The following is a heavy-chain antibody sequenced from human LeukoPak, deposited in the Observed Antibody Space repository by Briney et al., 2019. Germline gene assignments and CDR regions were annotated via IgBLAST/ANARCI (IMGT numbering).Heavy chain of an antibody. CDR2: ISYDGSNK. V-gene: IGHV3-30-3*01. Sequence: GGSLRLSCAASGFTFSSYAMHWVRQAPGKGLEWVAVISYDGSNKYYADSVKGRFTISRDNSKNTLYLQMNSLRAEDTAVYYCARDPGYCSGGSCYSPPHHFDYWGQGTLVTVSS. J-gene: IGHJ4*02. CDR1: GFTFSSYA. CDR3: ARDPGYCSGGSCYSPPHHFDY. D-gene: IGHD2-15*01.